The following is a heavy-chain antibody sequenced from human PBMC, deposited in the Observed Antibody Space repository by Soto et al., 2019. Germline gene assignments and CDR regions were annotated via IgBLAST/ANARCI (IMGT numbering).Heavy chain of an antibody. CDR2: INWNGGHT. CDR1: GFTSYDYG. J-gene: IGHJ4*02. D-gene: IGHD5-12*01. Sequence: DVQLVESGGDVVRPRGPLRLSCAASGFTSYDYGMSWVRQAPGKGLAWVAGINWNGGHTNYADSVKGRFTISKDRAKNSLSLQMNSLRVEDTALYHCARDEGVYDYDYRGQGTLVTVSS. V-gene: IGHV3-20*01. CDR3: ARDEGVYDYDY.